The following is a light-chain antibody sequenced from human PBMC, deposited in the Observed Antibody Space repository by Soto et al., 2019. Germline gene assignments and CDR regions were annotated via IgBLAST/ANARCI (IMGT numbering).Light chain of an antibody. CDR1: QSISDS. CDR3: QQYGSSPPT. J-gene: IGKJ1*01. V-gene: IGKV3-20*01. CDR2: GAS. Sequence: EIGLTQSPGAPFLSSGEKATLSCRASQSISDSLAWYQQKPGQAPRLLIYGASSRATGIPDKFSGSGSGTDFTLIISRLEPEDFAVYSCQQYGSSPPTFGQGTKV.